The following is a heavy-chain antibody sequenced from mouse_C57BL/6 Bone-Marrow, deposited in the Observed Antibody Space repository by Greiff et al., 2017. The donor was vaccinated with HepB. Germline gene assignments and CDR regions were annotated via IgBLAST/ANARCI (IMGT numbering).Heavy chain of an antibody. Sequence: DVKLQESGPVLVKPGASVKMSCKASGYTFTDYYMNWVKQSHGKSLEWIGVINPYNGGTSYNQKFKGKATLTVDKSSSTAYMELNSLTSEDSAVYYCARRAVPYFDYWGQGTTLTVSS. CDR3: ARRAVPYFDY. V-gene: IGHV1-19*01. CDR2: INPYNGGT. D-gene: IGHD1-1*01. J-gene: IGHJ2*01. CDR1: GYTFTDYY.